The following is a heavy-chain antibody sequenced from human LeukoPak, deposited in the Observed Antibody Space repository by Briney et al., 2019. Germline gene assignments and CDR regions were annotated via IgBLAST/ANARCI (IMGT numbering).Heavy chain of an antibody. CDR1: GGSTISSSYH. CDR3: ARVLSSGYWVDP. V-gene: IGHV4-39*01. D-gene: IGHD3-22*01. Sequence: SETLSLTCTVSGGSTISSSYHWVWIRQPPGEGLEWIGSMFHGGSTYDNPSLKSRVTISGDASKNQFSLKLTSVIATDTAVYYCARVLSSGYWVDPWGQGTLVTVSS. CDR2: MFHGGST. J-gene: IGHJ5*02.